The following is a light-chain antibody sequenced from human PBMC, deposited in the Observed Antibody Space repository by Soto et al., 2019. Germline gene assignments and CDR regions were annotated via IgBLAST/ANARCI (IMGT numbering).Light chain of an antibody. CDR1: SSDIGSYNY. Sequence: QSVLTQPASMSGSPGQSITISCTGSSSDIGSYNYVSWYQQHPGRAPKLLIYDVSYRPSGISDRFSGSKSDNTASLTISGLRPEDETDYYCSSYGASSTLFGGGTKVTVL. V-gene: IGLV2-14*01. CDR3: SSYGASSTL. J-gene: IGLJ2*01. CDR2: DVS.